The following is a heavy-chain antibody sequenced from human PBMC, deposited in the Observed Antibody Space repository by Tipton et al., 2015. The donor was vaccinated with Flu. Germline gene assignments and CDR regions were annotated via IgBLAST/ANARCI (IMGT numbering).Heavy chain of an antibody. Sequence: SLRLSCAASGFTVSNAWMSWVRQAPGKGLEWVGRLKSNADGGSTVYAAPVQGRFTISRDDSRNTLYLEMNTLKTEDTAVYYCTTGWTSGWYDYYFDFWGQGTLVTVSS. CDR1: GFTVSNAW. V-gene: IGHV3-15*01. J-gene: IGHJ4*02. D-gene: IGHD6-19*01. CDR2: LKSNADGGST. CDR3: TTGWTSGWYDYYFDF.